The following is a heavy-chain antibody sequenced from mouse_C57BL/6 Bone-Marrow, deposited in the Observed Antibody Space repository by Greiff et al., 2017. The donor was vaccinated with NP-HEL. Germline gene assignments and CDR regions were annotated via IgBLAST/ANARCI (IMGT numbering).Heavy chain of an antibody. CDR2: IHPNSGST. D-gene: IGHD1-1*01. CDR1: GYTFTSYW. CDR3: ARCTTVYYCDY. J-gene: IGHJ2*01. Sequence: VQLQQPGAELVKPGASVKLSCKASGYTFTSYWMHWVKQRPGQGLEWIGMIHPNSGSTNYNEKFKSKATLTVDKSSSTAYMQLSSLTSEDSAVYYCARCTTVYYCDYWGQGTTLTVSS. V-gene: IGHV1-64*01.